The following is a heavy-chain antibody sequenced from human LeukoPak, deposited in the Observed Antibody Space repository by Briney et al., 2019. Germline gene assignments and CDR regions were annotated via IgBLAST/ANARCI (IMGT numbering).Heavy chain of an antibody. CDR3: ARGRRFPPSHQRAIVVVPAAMERYYYGMDV. V-gene: IGHV4-34*01. D-gene: IGHD2-2*01. Sequence: KTSETLSLTCAVYGGSFNGYYWSWIRQPPGRGLEWIGEINHSGSTNYNPSLKSRVTISVDTSKNQFSLKLSSVTAADTAVYYCARGRRFPPSHQRAIVVVPAAMERYYYGMDVWGQGTTVTVSS. CDR1: GGSFNGYY. J-gene: IGHJ6*02. CDR2: INHSGST.